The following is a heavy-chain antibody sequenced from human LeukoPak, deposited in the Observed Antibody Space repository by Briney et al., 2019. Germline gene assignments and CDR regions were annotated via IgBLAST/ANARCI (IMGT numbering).Heavy chain of an antibody. CDR3: ARWAVRYSSSRGYFDY. Sequence: ASVKVSCKASGYTFTSYAMNWVRQAPGQGLEWMGWINTNTGNPTYAQGFTGRFVFSLDTSVSTAYLQISSLKAEDTAVYYCARWAVRYSSSRGYFDYWGQGTLVTVSS. CDR2: INTNTGNP. CDR1: GYTFTSYA. V-gene: IGHV7-4-1*02. J-gene: IGHJ4*02. D-gene: IGHD6-13*01.